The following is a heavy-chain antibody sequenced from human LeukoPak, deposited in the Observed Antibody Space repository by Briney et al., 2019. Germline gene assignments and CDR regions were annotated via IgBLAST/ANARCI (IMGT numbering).Heavy chain of an antibody. D-gene: IGHD2-21*01. CDR3: VREFIIPERAFEI. J-gene: IGHJ3*02. CDR2: IDSNGKYT. V-gene: IGHV3-21*01. Sequence: GGSLRLSCAVSGFTLSDYWMQWVRQAPGKGLEWVSSIDSNGKYTYSAESLKGRFSISRDNAKNSLYLQMNSLRAEDTAMYYCVREFIIPERAFEIWGHGTLVTVSS. CDR1: GFTLSDYW.